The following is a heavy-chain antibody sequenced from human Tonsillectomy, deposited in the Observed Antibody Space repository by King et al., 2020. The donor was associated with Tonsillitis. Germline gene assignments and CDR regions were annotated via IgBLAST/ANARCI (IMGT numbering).Heavy chain of an antibody. Sequence: VQLVESGGGVVQPGRSLRLSCAASGFTFSSYGMHWVRQAPGKGLEWVAVIWYDGSNKYYADSVKGRFTISRDNSKNTLYLQMNSLRDEDTAVYYCARDWEGYCSSTTCYEDNWFDPGGQGTLVTVSA. CDR1: GFTFSSYG. D-gene: IGHD2-2*01. CDR2: IWYDGSNK. J-gene: IGHJ5*02. V-gene: IGHV3-33*08. CDR3: ARDWEGYCSSTTCYEDNWFDP.